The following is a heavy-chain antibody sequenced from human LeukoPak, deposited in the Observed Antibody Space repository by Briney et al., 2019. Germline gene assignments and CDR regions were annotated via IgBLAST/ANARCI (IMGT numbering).Heavy chain of an antibody. Sequence: SVKVSCKASGGTFSSYAISWVRQAPGQGLEWMGRIIPILGIANYAQKFQGRVTITADKSTSTAYMELSSLRSDDTAVYYCARGGGVRGVIDYWGQGTLVTVSS. J-gene: IGHJ4*02. V-gene: IGHV1-69*04. CDR2: IIPILGIA. CDR1: GGTFSSYA. CDR3: ARGGGVRGVIDY. D-gene: IGHD3-10*01.